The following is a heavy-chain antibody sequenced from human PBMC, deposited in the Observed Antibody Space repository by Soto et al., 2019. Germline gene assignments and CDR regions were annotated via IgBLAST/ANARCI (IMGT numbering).Heavy chain of an antibody. D-gene: IGHD6-13*01. CDR1: GYSFTSYW. J-gene: IGHJ6*02. CDR2: IYPGDSDT. CDR3: ASSSSWKTYYYYGMDV. Sequence: GESLKISCKGSGYSFTSYWIGWVRQMPGKGLEWMGIIYPGDSDTRYSPSFQGQVTISADKSISTAYLQWSSLKASDTAMYYCASSSSWKTYYYYGMDVWGQGTTVTVSS. V-gene: IGHV5-51*01.